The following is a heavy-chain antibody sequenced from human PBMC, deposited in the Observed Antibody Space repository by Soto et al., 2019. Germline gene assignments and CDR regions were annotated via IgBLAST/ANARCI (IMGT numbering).Heavy chain of an antibody. CDR1: GFTFSTYS. CDR3: ARDLGNWNYLIPLVY. D-gene: IGHD1-7*01. V-gene: IGHV3-21*02. Sequence: EVQLVESGGGLVKPGGSLRLSCAASGFTFSTYSMNWVRQPPGKGLEWVSSISATTSYIYYADSVKGRFTISRDNAKNSLFLQMDSLRAEDTAVYYCARDLGNWNYLIPLVYWGQGTLVTVSS. J-gene: IGHJ4*02. CDR2: ISATTSYI.